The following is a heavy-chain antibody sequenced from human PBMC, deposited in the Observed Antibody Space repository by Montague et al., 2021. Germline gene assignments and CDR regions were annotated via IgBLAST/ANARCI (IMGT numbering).Heavy chain of an antibody. Sequence: SETLSLTCTVSGDSISRSSYYWGWIRQPPGKGLEWIGSIYSSGSTYYNPSLKSRVTMSIDTSTNQFSLKLSFVTAADTAVYYCAKQDYFVSGTSYKGFDPWGQGILVTVSS. CDR3: AKQDYFVSGTSYKGFDP. D-gene: IGHD3-10*01. J-gene: IGHJ5*02. CDR1: GDSISRSSYY. V-gene: IGHV4-39*07. CDR2: IYSSGST.